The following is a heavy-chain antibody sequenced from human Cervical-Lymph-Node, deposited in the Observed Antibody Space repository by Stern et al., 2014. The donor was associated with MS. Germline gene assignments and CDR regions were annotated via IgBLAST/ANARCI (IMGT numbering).Heavy chain of an antibody. Sequence: VQLVESGAEVKKLGSSVKVSCKAFGGTFRSYTMSWVRQAPGQGLEWMGRRTPIFGTANYAQKFQDRVTITADKFTSTAYMALNSLRSEDTAVYYCAREALMGGNYYALDVWGQGTTVTVSS. J-gene: IGHJ6*02. D-gene: IGHD2-8*01. V-gene: IGHV1-69*06. CDR1: GGTFRSYT. CDR2: RTPIFGTA. CDR3: AREALMGGNYYALDV.